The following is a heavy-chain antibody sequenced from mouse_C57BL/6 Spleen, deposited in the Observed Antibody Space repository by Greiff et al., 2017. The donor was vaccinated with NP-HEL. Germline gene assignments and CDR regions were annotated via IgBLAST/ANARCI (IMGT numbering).Heavy chain of an antibody. V-gene: IGHV5-6*01. Sequence: EVMLVESGGDLVKPGGSLKLSCAASGFTFSSYGMSWVRQTPDKRLEWVATISSGGSYTYYPDSVKGRFTISRDNAKNTLYLQMSSLKSEDTAMYYCARHEDRYFDVWGTGTTVTVSS. CDR3: ARHEDRYFDV. CDR1: GFTFSSYG. J-gene: IGHJ1*03. CDR2: ISSGGSYT.